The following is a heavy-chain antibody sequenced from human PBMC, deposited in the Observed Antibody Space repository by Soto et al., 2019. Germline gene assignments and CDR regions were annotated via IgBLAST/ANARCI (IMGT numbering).Heavy chain of an antibody. CDR3: AKEIRKKQMVPIYGMDV. CDR2: ISYDGSNK. V-gene: IGHV3-30*18. D-gene: IGHD6-13*01. Sequence: PGGSLRLSCAASGFTFSNHGMHWVRQAPGKGLEWVAVISYDGSNKYYADSVKGRFTISRDNSKNTLYLEMNSLRAADMDVYYCAKEIRKKQMVPIYGMDVWGRGATVTVSS. CDR1: GFTFSNHG. J-gene: IGHJ6*02.